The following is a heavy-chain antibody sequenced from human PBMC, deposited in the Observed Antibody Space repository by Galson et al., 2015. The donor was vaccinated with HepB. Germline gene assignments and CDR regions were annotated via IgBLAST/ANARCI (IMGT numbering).Heavy chain of an antibody. V-gene: IGHV3-30*18. J-gene: IGHJ4*02. CDR1: GFTFSSYG. CDR3: AKDRITMVRGVIFYFDY. CDR2: ISYDGSNK. Sequence: SLRLSCAASGFTFSSYGMHWVRQAPGKGLEWVAVISYDGSNKYYADSVKGRFTISRDNSKNTLYLQMNSLRAEDTAVYYCAKDRITMVRGVIFYFDYWGQGTLVTVSS. D-gene: IGHD3-10*01.